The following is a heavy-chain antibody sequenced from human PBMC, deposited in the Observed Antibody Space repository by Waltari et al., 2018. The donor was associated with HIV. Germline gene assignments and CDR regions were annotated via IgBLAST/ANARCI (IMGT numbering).Heavy chain of an antibody. Sequence: VQLLESGGALVQPGRSLRLSCSSSGFNFGDYAVSWVRQAQGKGLEWVGFIRSQCSGGTTDYAAAVKGRMTISRDESESTAYLQMNDPKTYDTGIYYWITWVKVSKAYFDFWGQVTLVTVSS. J-gene: IGHJ4*02. CDR3: ITWVKVSKAYFDF. D-gene: IGHD6-13*01. CDR1: GFNFGDYA. V-gene: IGHV3-49*04. CDR2: IRSQCSGGTT.